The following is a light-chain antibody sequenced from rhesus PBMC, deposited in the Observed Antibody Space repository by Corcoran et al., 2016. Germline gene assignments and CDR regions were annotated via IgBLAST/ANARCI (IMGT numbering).Light chain of an antibody. CDR3: QQHDDSPFA. V-gene: IGKV1-69*01. CDR1: RGISNW. J-gene: IGKJ3*01. CDR2: RSS. Sequence: DIQMTQSPSSLSASVGDRVTITCRASRGISNWLAWYQQKPGEAPKLLIYRSSNLETGVPSRFSVSGSGTDFSLTISSLQPEDVATYYCQQHDDSPFAFGPGTKLDIK.